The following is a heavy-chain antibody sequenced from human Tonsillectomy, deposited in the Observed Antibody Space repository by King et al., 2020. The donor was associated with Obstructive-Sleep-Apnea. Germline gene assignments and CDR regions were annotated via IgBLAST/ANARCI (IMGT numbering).Heavy chain of an antibody. D-gene: IGHD2-15*01. Sequence: VQLVESGGGLVKPGGSLRLSCAASGFTFSSYSMNWVRQAPGKGLEWVSSISSSSSYIYYADSVKGRFTISRDNAKNSLYLQMNSLRAEDTAVYYCARDDCSGGSCYSVAFDIWGQGTMVTVSS. CDR3: ARDDCSGGSCYSVAFDI. CDR2: ISSSSSYI. V-gene: IGHV3-21*01. J-gene: IGHJ3*02. CDR1: GFTFSSYS.